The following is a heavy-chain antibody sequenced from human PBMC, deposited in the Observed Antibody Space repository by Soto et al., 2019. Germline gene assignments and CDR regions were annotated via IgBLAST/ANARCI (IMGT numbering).Heavy chain of an antibody. V-gene: IGHV1-2*02. J-gene: IGHJ5*02. CDR3: ARVTLPAGNWFAT. Sequence: QVQLVQSGAQVKKPGASVKVSCKASGYTFTDYFIHWVRQAPGQGFEWMGWINPKRRGTNYAQKFQGRVPMTRDTSNSKAYMELRGLRCDDRAVYYCARVTLPAGNWFATWGKGTLVTVSS. CDR1: GYTFTDYF. D-gene: IGHD2-21*02. CDR2: INPKRRGT.